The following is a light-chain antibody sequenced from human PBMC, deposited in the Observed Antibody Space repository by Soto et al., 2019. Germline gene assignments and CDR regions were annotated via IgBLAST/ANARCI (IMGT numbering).Light chain of an antibody. V-gene: IGKV1-33*01. CDR1: QDISNY. J-gene: IGKJ4*01. CDR2: DAS. Sequence: DIQMTQSPSSLSASVGDRVTITCQASQDISNYLNWYQQKPGKAPKLLIYDASNLETGVPSRFSGSGSGTDFTFTISSLQPEDTATYYCQQYDNLPGLFGGGTKVEIK. CDR3: QQYDNLPGL.